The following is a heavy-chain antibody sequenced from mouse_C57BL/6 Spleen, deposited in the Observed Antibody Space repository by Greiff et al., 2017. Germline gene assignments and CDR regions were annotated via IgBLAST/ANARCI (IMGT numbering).Heavy chain of an antibody. V-gene: IGHV5-6*01. CDR1: GFTFSSYG. CDR3: ARVLSTTVVDWYFDV. CDR2: ISSGGSYT. D-gene: IGHD1-1*01. Sequence: EVQRVESGGDLVKPGGSLKLSCAASGFTFSSYGMSWVRQTPDKRLEWVATISSGGSYTYYPDSVKGRFTISRDNAKNTLYLQMSSLKSEDTAMYYCARVLSTTVVDWYFDVWGTGTTVTVSS. J-gene: IGHJ1*03.